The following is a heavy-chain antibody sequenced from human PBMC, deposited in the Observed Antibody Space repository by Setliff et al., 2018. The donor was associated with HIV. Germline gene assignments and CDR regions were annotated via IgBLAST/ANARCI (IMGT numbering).Heavy chain of an antibody. D-gene: IGHD6-13*01. CDR2: IYSSGTT. Sequence: PSETLSLTCTVFDGSTSSYYWNWFRQPAGKGLEWIGRIYSSGTTIYNPSLKSRVAMSVDTSKNQFSLKLSSVTAADTATYYCARDQGSTWFWDYFDYWGQGTLVTVSS. CDR1: DGSTSSYY. V-gene: IGHV4-4*07. CDR3: ARDQGSTWFWDYFDY. J-gene: IGHJ4*02.